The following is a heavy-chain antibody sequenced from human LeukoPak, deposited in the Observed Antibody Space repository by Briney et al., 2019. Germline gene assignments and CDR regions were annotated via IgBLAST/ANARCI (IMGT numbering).Heavy chain of an antibody. Sequence: GGPLRLSCAASGFTFSSYAMSWVRRAPGKGLEWVSAISGSGGSTYYADSVKGRFTISRDNSKNTLYLQMNSLRAEDTAVYYCARDSSDYGGKGVDYWGQGTLVTVSS. D-gene: IGHD4-23*01. V-gene: IGHV3-23*01. CDR3: ARDSSDYGGKGVDY. CDR2: ISGSGGST. J-gene: IGHJ4*02. CDR1: GFTFSSYA.